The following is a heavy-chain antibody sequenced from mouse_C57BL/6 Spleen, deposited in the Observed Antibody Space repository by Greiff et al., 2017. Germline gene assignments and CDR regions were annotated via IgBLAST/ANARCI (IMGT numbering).Heavy chain of an antibody. J-gene: IGHJ1*03. D-gene: IGHD2-2*01. CDR3: ARPMVTTLYFDV. CDR2: INPGSGGT. V-gene: IGHV1-54*01. Sequence: QVQLQQSGAELVRPGTSVKVSCKASGYAFTNYLIEWVKQRPGQGLEWIGVINPGSGGTNYNEKFKGKATLTADKSSSTAYMQLSSLTSEDSAVYFCARPMVTTLYFDVWGTGTTVTVSS. CDR1: GYAFTNYL.